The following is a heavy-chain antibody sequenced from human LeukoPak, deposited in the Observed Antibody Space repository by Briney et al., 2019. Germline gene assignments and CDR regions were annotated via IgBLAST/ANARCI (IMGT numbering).Heavy chain of an antibody. Sequence: AASVKVSCKASGYTFTSYGISWVRQAPGQGLEWMGWISAYNGNTNYAQRLQGRVTMTTDISTSTAYMELRSLRSDDTAVYYCARLGPIIQFDYWGQGTLVTVSS. CDR3: ARLGPIIQFDY. CDR1: GYTFTSYG. D-gene: IGHD3-10*01. CDR2: ISAYNGNT. V-gene: IGHV1-18*01. J-gene: IGHJ4*02.